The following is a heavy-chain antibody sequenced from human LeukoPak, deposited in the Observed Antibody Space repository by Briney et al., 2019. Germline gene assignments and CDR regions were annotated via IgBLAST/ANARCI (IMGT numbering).Heavy chain of an antibody. D-gene: IGHD5-24*01. CDR1: GGSISSYY. CDR2: IYYSGST. Sequence: SETLSLTCTVSGGSISSYYWNWIRQPPGKGLEWIGYIYYSGSTNYNPSLKSRVTISVDTSKKQFSLKLSSVTAADTAVYYCARRLQMATIAYFDYWGQGTLVTVSS. V-gene: IGHV4-59*01. J-gene: IGHJ4*02. CDR3: ARRLQMATIAYFDY.